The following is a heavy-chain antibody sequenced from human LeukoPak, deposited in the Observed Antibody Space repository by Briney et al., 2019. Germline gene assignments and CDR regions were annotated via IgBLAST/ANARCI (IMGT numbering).Heavy chain of an antibody. CDR3: ARELVVGPAEYFQH. J-gene: IGHJ1*01. Sequence: PGGSLRLSCAASGFSFSVYEIHWVRQAPGKGLEWISDISSSGTTTYYADSVKGRFTISRDNAKNSLYLQMNSLRAEDTAVYYCARELVVGPAEYFQHWGQGTLVTVSS. CDR2: ISSSGTTT. CDR1: GFSFSVYE. D-gene: IGHD2-8*02. V-gene: IGHV3-48*03.